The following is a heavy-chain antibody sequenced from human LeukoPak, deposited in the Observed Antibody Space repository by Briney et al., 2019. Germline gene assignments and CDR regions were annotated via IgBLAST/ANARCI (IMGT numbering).Heavy chain of an antibody. Sequence: SETLSLTCAVYGGSFSGYYWSWIRQPPGKGLEWIGEINHSGSTNYNPSLKSRVTISVDTSKNQFSLKLSSVTAADTAVYYCARGLGYDILTGYYKNYYYGMDVWGKGTTVTVSS. D-gene: IGHD3-9*01. CDR3: ARGLGYDILTGYYKNYYYGMDV. V-gene: IGHV4-34*01. CDR2: INHSGST. J-gene: IGHJ6*04. CDR1: GGSFSGYY.